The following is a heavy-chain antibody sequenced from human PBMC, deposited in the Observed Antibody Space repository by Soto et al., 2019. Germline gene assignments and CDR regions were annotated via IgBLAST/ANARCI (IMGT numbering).Heavy chain of an antibody. CDR3: ARLDGYYHYMDV. CDR1: GFTFSSYA. D-gene: IGHD6-13*01. V-gene: IGHV3-23*01. J-gene: IGHJ6*03. CDR2: ITGSGDST. Sequence: GGSLRLSCAASGFTFSSYAMSWVRQAPGKGLEWVSAITGSGDSTYYADSVKGRFTVSRDNSKNTLYLQMNSLRAEDTAVYYWARLDGYYHYMDVWGKGTTVTVSS.